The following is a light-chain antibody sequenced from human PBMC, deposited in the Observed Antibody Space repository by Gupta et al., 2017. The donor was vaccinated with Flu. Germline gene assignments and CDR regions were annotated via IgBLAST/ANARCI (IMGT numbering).Light chain of an antibody. V-gene: IGKV3-20*01. CDR1: HSINNTM. Sequence: GTLSVSPGERATLSCRASHSINNTMLTGFQPKPGPAHSLLIYGASSRATGIPDRFSGSGSGTDFTLTIRSLEPEDFAAYYCQQYSISLHTFGQGTKLEIK. CDR3: QQYSISLHT. CDR2: GAS. J-gene: IGKJ2*01.